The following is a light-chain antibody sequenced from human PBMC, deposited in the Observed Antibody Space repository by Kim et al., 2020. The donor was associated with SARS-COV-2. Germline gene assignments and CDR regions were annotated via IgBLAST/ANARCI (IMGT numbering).Light chain of an antibody. CDR2: KDS. J-gene: IGLJ3*02. CDR3: QSADSSGGV. V-gene: IGLV3-25*03. Sequence: SYELTQPPSVSVSPGQTARITCSVDALPNQYAYWYQQKPGQAPVLVIYKDSERPSGIPERFSGSSSGTTVTLTISGVQAEDEADYYCQSADSSGGVFGGGTQLTVL. CDR1: ALPNQY.